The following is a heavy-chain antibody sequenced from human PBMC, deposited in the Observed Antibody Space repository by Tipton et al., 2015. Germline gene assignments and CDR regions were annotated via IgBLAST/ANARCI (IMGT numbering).Heavy chain of an antibody. CDR2: ISHSGNT. CDR3: ACHDYDLLTRDYQTVDY. CDR1: SDSISKYY. D-gene: IGHD3-9*01. V-gene: IGHV4-59*04. J-gene: IGHJ4*02. Sequence: TLSLTCSVSSDSISKYYWSWIRQPPGKGLEWIGSISHSGNTFYNPSLKSRVTISADTSKNQFSLRLSSVTAADTAVYYCACHDYDLLTRDYQTVDYWGQGTLVTVSS.